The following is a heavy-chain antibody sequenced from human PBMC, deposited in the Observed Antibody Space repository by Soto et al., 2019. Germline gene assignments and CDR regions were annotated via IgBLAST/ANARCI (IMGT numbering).Heavy chain of an antibody. CDR2: ISSNSAYI. CDR1: GFTFRSFT. Sequence: GGSLRLSCAASGFTFRSFTMNWVRQAPGKGLEWVSTISSNSAYIYYTDALRGRFTISRDNAKNSLHLQMNSLRAEDTAVYYCTRDASRDSSARGWFDPWGPG. D-gene: IGHD6-13*01. V-gene: IGHV3-21*01. CDR3: TRDASRDSSARGWFDP. J-gene: IGHJ5*02.